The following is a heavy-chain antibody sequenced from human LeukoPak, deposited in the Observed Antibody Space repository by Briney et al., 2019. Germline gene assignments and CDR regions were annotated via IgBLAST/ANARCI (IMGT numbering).Heavy chain of an antibody. V-gene: IGHV3-66*01. D-gene: IGHD3-9*01. Sequence: GGSLRLSCAASGFTVSSNYMSWVRQAPRKGLEWVSVIYSGGSTYYADSVKGRFTISRDNSKNTLYLQMNSLRAEDTAVYYCARGVLRYFDWLFDYWGQGTLVTVSS. CDR2: IYSGGST. CDR1: GFTVSSNY. J-gene: IGHJ4*02. CDR3: ARGVLRYFDWLFDY.